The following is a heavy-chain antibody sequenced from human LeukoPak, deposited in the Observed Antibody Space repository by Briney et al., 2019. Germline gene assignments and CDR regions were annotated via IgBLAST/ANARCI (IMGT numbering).Heavy chain of an antibody. J-gene: IGHJ6*02. CDR3: ARNEVGPTIYGMDV. Sequence: PSETLSLICTVSGGSISDYYWSWIRQSAGKGLEWIGRMYISGASNYNPSLKSRVTMSLDTSKNQISLKLNAVTAADTAVYYCARNEVGPTIYGMDVWGQGTTVTVSS. V-gene: IGHV4-4*07. CDR2: MYISGAS. CDR1: GGSISDYY. D-gene: IGHD1-26*01.